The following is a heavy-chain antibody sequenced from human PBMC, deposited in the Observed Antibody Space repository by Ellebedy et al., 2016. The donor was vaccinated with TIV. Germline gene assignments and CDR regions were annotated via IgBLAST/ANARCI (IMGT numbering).Heavy chain of an antibody. Sequence: SETLSLTCTVSGGSISSYYWSWIRQPPGKRLEWIGYIYYSGSTNYNPSLKSRVTISVDTSKNQFSLKLSSVTAADTAVYYCARDLSGYGDYVVLDAFDIWGQGTMVTVSS. J-gene: IGHJ3*02. CDR2: IYYSGST. D-gene: IGHD4-17*01. V-gene: IGHV4-59*01. CDR3: ARDLSGYGDYVVLDAFDI. CDR1: GGSISSYY.